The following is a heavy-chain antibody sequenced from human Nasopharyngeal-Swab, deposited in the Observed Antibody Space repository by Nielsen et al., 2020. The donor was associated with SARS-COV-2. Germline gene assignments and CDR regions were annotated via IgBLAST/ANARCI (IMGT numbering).Heavy chain of an antibody. D-gene: IGHD1-26*01. Sequence: WIRQPPGKGLEWTGYIYHSGSTYYNPSLKSRVTISVDRSKNQFSLKLSSVTAADTAVYYCARVGGDYYYYYYMDVWGKGTTVTVSS. CDR2: IYHSGST. V-gene: IGHV4-30-2*01. CDR3: ARVGGDYYYYYYMDV. J-gene: IGHJ6*03.